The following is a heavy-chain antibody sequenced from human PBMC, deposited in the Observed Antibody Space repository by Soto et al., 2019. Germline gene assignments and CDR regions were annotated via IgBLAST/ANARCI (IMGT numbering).Heavy chain of an antibody. CDR1: GLTFSNAW. V-gene: IGHV3-15*01. CDR3: ATRPAPYYADWSLGY. Sequence: EVQLVESGGDLVKPGGSLRLSCAASGLTFSNAWMTWVRQAPGKGLEWVGRIKSNTDGGALDYAAPLKGRFTISRDDSRSTLYLLRNSLNPEDAAVYYCATRPAPYYADWSLGYWGQGTLVTVSS. CDR2: IKSNTDGGAL. J-gene: IGHJ4*02. D-gene: IGHD3-16*01.